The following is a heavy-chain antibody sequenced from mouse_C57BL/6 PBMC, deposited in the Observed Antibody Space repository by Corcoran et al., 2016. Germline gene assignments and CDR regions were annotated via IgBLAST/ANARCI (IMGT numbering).Heavy chain of an antibody. CDR2: IYPRSGNT. CDR1: GYTFTSYG. CDR3: ARSPLSYYGSSPWYFDV. Sequence: QVQLQQSGAELARPGASVKLSCKASGYTFTSYGISWVKQRTGQGLEWIGEIYPRSGNTYYNEKFKGKATLTADKSSSTAYMELRSLTSEDSAVYFCARSPLSYYGSSPWYFDVWGTGTTVTVSS. J-gene: IGHJ1*03. D-gene: IGHD1-1*01. V-gene: IGHV1-81*01.